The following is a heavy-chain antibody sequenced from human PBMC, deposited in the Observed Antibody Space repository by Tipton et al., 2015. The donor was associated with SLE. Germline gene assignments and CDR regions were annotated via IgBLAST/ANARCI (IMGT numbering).Heavy chain of an antibody. CDR3: AKNIGGDAS. CDR2: INPNSGGSGVP. Sequence: QLVQSGGEVKKPGASVKVSCKASGYTFTGYDVSWVRQAPGQALEWMRWINPNSGGSGVPKLAPKFQGRVTMTRDTSINTLYLELTSLTSDDTAVYYCAKNIGGDASWGQGTLVTVSS. J-gene: IGHJ5*02. D-gene: IGHD3-10*01. V-gene: IGHV1-2*02. CDR1: GYTFTGYD.